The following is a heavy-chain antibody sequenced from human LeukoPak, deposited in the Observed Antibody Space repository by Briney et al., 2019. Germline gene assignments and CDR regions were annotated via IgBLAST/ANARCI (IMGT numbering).Heavy chain of an antibody. Sequence: ASVKVSCKASGYTFTGYYMHWVRQAPGQGLEWMGWINPNNGGTNYAQKFQGRVTMTRDTSISTAYMELSRLRSDDTAVYYCTRGVAGVYFYYYMDVWGKGTTVTVSS. V-gene: IGHV1-2*02. CDR3: TRGVAGVYFYYYMDV. CDR2: INPNNGGT. CDR1: GYTFTGYY. D-gene: IGHD1-14*01. J-gene: IGHJ6*03.